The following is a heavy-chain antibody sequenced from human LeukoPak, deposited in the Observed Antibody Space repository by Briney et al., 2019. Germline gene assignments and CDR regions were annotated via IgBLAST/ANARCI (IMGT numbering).Heavy chain of an antibody. J-gene: IGHJ3*02. D-gene: IGHD3-9*01. V-gene: IGHV3-21*04. CDR3: AKGRWGLTINNFDI. CDR2: ISSSSNYI. Sequence: PGGSLRLSCAASGFTFSSYSMNWVRQAPGNGLEWVSSISSSSNYIYYADSVKGRFTISRDNSKNTLYLQVNSLRGEDTAVYYCAKGRWGLTINNFDIWGQGTMVSVSS. CDR1: GFTFSSYS.